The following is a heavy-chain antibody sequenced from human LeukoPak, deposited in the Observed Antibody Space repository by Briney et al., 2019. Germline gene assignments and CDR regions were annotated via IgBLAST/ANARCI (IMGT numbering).Heavy chain of an antibody. CDR2: IKQDGSEK. CDR1: GFTFSSYW. CDR3: ARGSYYDFWSGYFPFDY. Sequence: PGGSLRLSCAASGFTFSSYWMSWVRQAPGKGLEWVANIKQDGSEKYYVDSVKGRFTISRDNAKNSLYLQMNSLRAEDTAVYYCARGSYYDFWSGYFPFDYWGQGTLVTVSS. D-gene: IGHD3-3*01. V-gene: IGHV3-7*01. J-gene: IGHJ4*02.